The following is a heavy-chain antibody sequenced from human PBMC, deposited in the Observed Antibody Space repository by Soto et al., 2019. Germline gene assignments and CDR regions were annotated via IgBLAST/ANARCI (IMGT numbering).Heavy chain of an antibody. D-gene: IGHD3-22*01. V-gene: IGHV4-38-2*01. Sequence: SETLSLTXGVSGYSITSGFYWGWVRQSPGKGLEWIGSISYSAKTFYNPSLASRLSIAVDTSMNQFSLRLTSVTAADTALYYCTRGAGAPWVRFDSWGQGTLVTVSS. CDR2: ISYSAKT. CDR1: GYSITSGFY. J-gene: IGHJ4*02. CDR3: TRGAGAPWVRFDS.